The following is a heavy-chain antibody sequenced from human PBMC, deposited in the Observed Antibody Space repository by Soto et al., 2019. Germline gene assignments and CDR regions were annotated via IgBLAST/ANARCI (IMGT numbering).Heavy chain of an antibody. J-gene: IGHJ4*02. CDR3: ARGSGYGDYYFDY. V-gene: IGHV1-2*04. Sequence: GASVKVSCKASGYTFTGYYMHWVRQAPGQGLEWMGWINPNSGGTNYAQKFQGWVTMTRDTSISTAYMELSRLRSDDTAVYYCARGSGYGDYYFDYWGQGTLVTVSS. CDR2: INPNSGGT. D-gene: IGHD5-12*01. CDR1: GYTFTGYY.